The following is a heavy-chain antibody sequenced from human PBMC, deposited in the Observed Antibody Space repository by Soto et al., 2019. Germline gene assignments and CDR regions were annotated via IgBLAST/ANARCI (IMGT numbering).Heavy chain of an antibody. CDR2: IYHSGST. D-gene: IGHD7-27*01. V-gene: IGHV4-30-2*01. J-gene: IGHJ4*02. CDR3: ARGRELGSPFDY. Sequence: SETLSLTCAVYGGSISSGGYSWSWIRQPPGKGLEWIGYIYHSGSTYYNPSLKSRVTISVDRSKNQFSLKLSSVTAADTAVYYCARGRELGSPFDYWGQGTLVTVSS. CDR1: GGSISSGGYS.